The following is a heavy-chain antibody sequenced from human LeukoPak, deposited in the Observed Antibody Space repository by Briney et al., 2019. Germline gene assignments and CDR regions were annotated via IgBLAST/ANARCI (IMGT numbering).Heavy chain of an antibody. CDR3: ARAHYDFWSGYSSLGY. J-gene: IGHJ4*02. Sequence: GGSLRLSCAASGFTFSDYYMSWIRQAPGKGLEWVSYISSSGSTIYYADSVKGRFTISRDNAKNSLYLQMNSLRAEDTAVYYCARAHYDFWSGYSSLGYWGQGTLVTVSS. D-gene: IGHD3-3*01. CDR1: GFTFSDYY. V-gene: IGHV3-11*04. CDR2: ISSSGSTI.